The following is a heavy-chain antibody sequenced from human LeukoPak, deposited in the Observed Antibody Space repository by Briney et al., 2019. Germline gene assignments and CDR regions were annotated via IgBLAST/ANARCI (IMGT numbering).Heavy chain of an antibody. J-gene: IGHJ4*02. V-gene: IGHV3-9*01. CDR3: AKYMVRGVIH. CDR1: GFTFDDYA. Sequence: GGSLRLSCAASGFTFDDYAMHWVRQAPGKGLEWVSGISWNSGSIGYADSVKGRFTISRDNAKNSLYLQMNGLRAEDTALYYCAKYMVRGVIHWGQGTLVTVSS. CDR2: ISWNSGSI. D-gene: IGHD3-10*01.